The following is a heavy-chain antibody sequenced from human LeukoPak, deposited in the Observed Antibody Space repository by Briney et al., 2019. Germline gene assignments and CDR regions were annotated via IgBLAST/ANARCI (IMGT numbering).Heavy chain of an antibody. CDR2: IYYSGST. J-gene: IGHJ4*02. V-gene: IGHV4-31*03. D-gene: IGHD3-22*01. CDR3: ASLSENYHDSSGYYYVFDY. Sequence: PSETLSLTFTVSGGSISSGGYYWSWIRQHPGKGLEWIGYIYYSGSTYYNPSLKSRVTISVDTSKNQFSLKLSSVTAADTAVYYCASLSENYHDSSGYYYVFDYWGQGTLVTVSS. CDR1: GGSISSGGYY.